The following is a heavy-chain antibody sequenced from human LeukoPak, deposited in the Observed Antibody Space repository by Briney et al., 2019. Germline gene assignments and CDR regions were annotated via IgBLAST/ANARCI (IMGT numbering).Heavy chain of an antibody. J-gene: IGHJ5*02. Sequence: GGSLRLSCAASGFTFSGYGMHWVRQAPDKGLECVAFIRYDGSNKYYADSVKGRFTISRDNSKNTLYLQMNSLRVEDTAVYYCAKGRGCANGVCYVFDPWGQGTLVTVSS. CDR2: IRYDGSNK. D-gene: IGHD2-8*01. CDR1: GFTFSGYG. CDR3: AKGRGCANGVCYVFDP. V-gene: IGHV3-30*02.